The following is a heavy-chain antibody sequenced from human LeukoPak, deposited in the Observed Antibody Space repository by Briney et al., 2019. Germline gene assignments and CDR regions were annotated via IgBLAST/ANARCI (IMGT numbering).Heavy chain of an antibody. J-gene: IGHJ4*02. D-gene: IGHD5-18*01. CDR2: IWYDGSNK. Sequence: PGGSLRLSCAASGFTFSSYGMHWVRQAPGKGLEWVAVIWYDGSNKYYADSGKGRFTISRDNSKNTLYLQMNSLRAEDTAVYYCARETSVDTAMVYDYWGQGTLVTVSS. V-gene: IGHV3-33*01. CDR1: GFTFSSYG. CDR3: ARETSVDTAMVYDY.